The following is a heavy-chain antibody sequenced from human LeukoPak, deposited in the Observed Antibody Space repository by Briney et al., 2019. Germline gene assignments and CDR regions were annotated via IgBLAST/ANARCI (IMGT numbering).Heavy chain of an antibody. CDR3: ARVPGSSGWNYYFDY. CDR1: GVTFSSYE. V-gene: IGHV3-48*03. D-gene: IGHD6-19*01. J-gene: IGHJ4*02. CDR2: ISGGGNTV. Sequence: GGSLRLSCAASGVTFSSYEMNWVRQAPGKGLEWVSYISGGGNTVHYADSVKGRFTISRDNTKNSLYLQMNSLRAEDTAVYYCARVPGSSGWNYYFDYWGPGTLVTVSS.